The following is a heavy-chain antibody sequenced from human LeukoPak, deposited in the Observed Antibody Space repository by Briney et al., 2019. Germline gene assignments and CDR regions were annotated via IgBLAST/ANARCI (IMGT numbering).Heavy chain of an antibody. J-gene: IGHJ5*02. D-gene: IGHD5-18*01. CDR1: NYTFTSYG. Sequence: GASVKVSCKTFNYTFTSYGVSWVRQAPGQELEWMGWISGYNGDTKYAQKFQDRVTMTTDTSTSTAYMELKSLRSDDTAVYYCAREDRRYTYGQLIRWFDPWGQGTLVTVSS. CDR3: AREDRRYTYGQLIRWFDP. V-gene: IGHV1-18*01. CDR2: ISGYNGDT.